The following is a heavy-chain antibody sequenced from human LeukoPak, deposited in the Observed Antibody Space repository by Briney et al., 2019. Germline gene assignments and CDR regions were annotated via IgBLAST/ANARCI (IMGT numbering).Heavy chain of an antibody. Sequence: GESLQISCKGSGYSFTNYWIGWVRHLPGKGLEWMGIIYPGDSDTRYSPSFQGQVTISADKSISTAYLQWSSLKASDTAMYYCASLYYGNWFDPWGQGTLVTVSS. CDR2: IYPGDSDT. D-gene: IGHD4-17*01. CDR3: ASLYYGNWFDP. V-gene: IGHV5-51*01. J-gene: IGHJ5*02. CDR1: GYSFTNYW.